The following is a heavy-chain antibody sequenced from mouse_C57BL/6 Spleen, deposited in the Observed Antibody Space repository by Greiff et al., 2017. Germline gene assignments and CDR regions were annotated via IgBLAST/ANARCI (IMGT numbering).Heavy chain of an antibody. V-gene: IGHV3-1*01. D-gene: IGHD2-4*01. CDR1: GYSITSGYD. J-gene: IGHJ3*01. CDR3: ARGEGYDYDAWFAY. CDR2: ISYSGST. Sequence: VQLQESGPGMVKPSQSLSLTCTVTGYSITSGYDWHWIRHFPGNKLEWMGYISYSGSTNYNPSLKSRISITHDTSKNHFFLKLNSVTTEDTATYYCARGEGYDYDAWFAYWGQGTLVTVSA.